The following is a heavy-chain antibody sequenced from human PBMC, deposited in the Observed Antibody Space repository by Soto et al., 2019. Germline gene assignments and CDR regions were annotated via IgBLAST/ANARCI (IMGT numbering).Heavy chain of an antibody. D-gene: IGHD3-22*01. CDR2: ISTYKSDT. V-gene: IGHV1-18*01. J-gene: IGHJ3*02. Sequence: QVQLVQSGAEVKKPGASVKVSCTASGYTFSSYGISWVRQAPGQGLEWMGWISTYKSDTNYGQKFQGRVTMTTDTSTTTAYMELRSLGSDDTAVYYCARDWYCVSTVCHDVFDIWGQGTVVTVSS. CDR1: GYTFSSYG. CDR3: ARDWYCVSTVCHDVFDI.